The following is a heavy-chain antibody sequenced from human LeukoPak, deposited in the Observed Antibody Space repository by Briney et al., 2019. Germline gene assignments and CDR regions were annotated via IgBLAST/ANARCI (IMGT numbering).Heavy chain of an antibody. CDR2: INPSGGST. CDR3: ARVGHWLFPGGENAFDI. V-gene: IGHV1-46*01. D-gene: IGHD3-9*01. CDR1: GYTFTSYY. Sequence: ASVKVSCKASGYTFTSYYMHWVRQAPGQGLEWMGIINPSGGSTSYAQKFQGRVTTTRDTSTSTVYMELSSLRSEDTAVYYCARVGHWLFPGGENAFDIWGQGTMVTVSS. J-gene: IGHJ3*02.